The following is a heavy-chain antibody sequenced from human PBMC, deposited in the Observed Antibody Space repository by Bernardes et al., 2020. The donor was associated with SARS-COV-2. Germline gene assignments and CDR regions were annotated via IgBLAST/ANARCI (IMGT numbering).Heavy chain of an antibody. CDR3: ARHNEYSAYDSHFGY. D-gene: IGHD5-12*01. Sequence: SETLSLTCTVSGGSIISYFWSWIRQPPGKGLEWIGYIYYSGSTDYNPSLKSRVTISVDTSKNQFSLKLSSVTAADTAVYYCARHNEYSAYDSHFGYWGQGNLVTVSS. CDR1: GGSIISYF. CDR2: IYYSGST. J-gene: IGHJ4*02. V-gene: IGHV4-59*08.